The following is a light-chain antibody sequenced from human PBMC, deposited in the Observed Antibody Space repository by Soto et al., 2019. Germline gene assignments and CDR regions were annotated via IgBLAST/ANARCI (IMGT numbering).Light chain of an antibody. J-gene: IGKJ5*01. CDR2: DAS. Sequence: EVVLTQSPGTLSLSPGERATLSCRASQSVSSYLAWYQQKPGQAPRLLIYDASNRATGIPARFSGTGSGTDFTLTINNLEPEDFAVYYCQVRTNWSIAFGRGTRLEN. CDR3: QVRTNWSIA. V-gene: IGKV3-11*01. CDR1: QSVSSY.